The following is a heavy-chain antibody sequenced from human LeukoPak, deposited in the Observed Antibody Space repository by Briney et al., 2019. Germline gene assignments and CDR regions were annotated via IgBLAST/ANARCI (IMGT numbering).Heavy chain of an antibody. CDR2: IYTSGST. CDR3: ASLVTKYGSGSYYFDY. V-gene: IGHV4-61*02. J-gene: IGHJ4*02. D-gene: IGHD3-10*01. CDR1: GGSISSGSYY. Sequence: SETLSLTCTVSGGSISSGSYYWSWIRQPAGKGLEWIGSIYTSGSTNYNPSLKSPVTISVDTSKNQFSLKLSSVTAADTAVYYCASLVTKYGSGSYYFDYWGQGTLVTVSS.